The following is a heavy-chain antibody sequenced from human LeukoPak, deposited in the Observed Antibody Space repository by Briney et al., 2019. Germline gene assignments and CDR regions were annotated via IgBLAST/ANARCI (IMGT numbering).Heavy chain of an antibody. CDR3: ASKGGYCSSTSCYKLYYYYYYMDV. Sequence: SETLSLTCTVSGGSISSYYWSWIRQPAGKGLEWIGRIYTSGSTNYNPSLKSRVTMSVDTSKNQFSLKLSSVTAADTAVYYCASKGGYCSSTSCYKLYYYYYYMDVWGKGTTVTVSS. CDR2: IYTSGST. CDR1: GGSISSYY. V-gene: IGHV4-4*07. D-gene: IGHD2-2*02. J-gene: IGHJ6*03.